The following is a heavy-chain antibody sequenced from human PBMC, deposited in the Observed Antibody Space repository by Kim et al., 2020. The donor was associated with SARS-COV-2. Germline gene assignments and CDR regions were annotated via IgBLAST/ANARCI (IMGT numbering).Heavy chain of an antibody. V-gene: IGHV3-7*03. CDR3: AAGLINWKTL. Sequence: GGSLRLSCAASGLTFSAYHMSWVRQAPGKGLEWVANINPGGTVTYYVDSVKGRFTISRDNAKNSLFLQMNSLTGEDTALYYCAAGLINWKTLGGRGTLVTVSS. J-gene: IGHJ4*02. D-gene: IGHD1-1*01. CDR1: GLTFSAYH. CDR2: INPGGTVT.